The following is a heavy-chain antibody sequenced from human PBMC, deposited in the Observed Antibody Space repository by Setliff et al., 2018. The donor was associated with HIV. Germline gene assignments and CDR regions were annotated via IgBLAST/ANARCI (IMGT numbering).Heavy chain of an antibody. Sequence: KPSETLSLTCNVSGGSISSYYWNWIRQPPGKGLEWIGYIYYSGNTNYNPSLKSRVLISVDTSKNQSSRKLNSVTAADTAVYYCSRGGGYSSSPSLWGQGTLVTVSS. CDR1: GGSISSYY. D-gene: IGHD6-13*01. CDR2: IYYSGNT. V-gene: IGHV4-59*01. CDR3: SRGGGYSSSPSL. J-gene: IGHJ4*02.